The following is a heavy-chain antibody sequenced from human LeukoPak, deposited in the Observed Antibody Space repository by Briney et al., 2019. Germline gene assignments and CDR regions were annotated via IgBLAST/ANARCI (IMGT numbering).Heavy chain of an antibody. J-gene: IGHJ4*02. CDR3: AKGDGWGSSYYSDC. V-gene: IGHV3-23*01. CDR1: GFTFSNYA. Sequence: GGSLRLSCAASGFTFSNYAMSWVRQAPGKGLEWVSAILGSGGTTYYADSVKGRFTISRDNSMNTLYLQMDSLRVEDTAVYYCAKGDGWGSSYYSDCWGQGTLVTVSS. D-gene: IGHD3-10*01. CDR2: ILGSGGTT.